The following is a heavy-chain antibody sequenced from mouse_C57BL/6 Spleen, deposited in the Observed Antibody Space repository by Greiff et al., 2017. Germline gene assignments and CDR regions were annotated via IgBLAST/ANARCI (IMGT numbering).Heavy chain of an antibody. J-gene: IGHJ2*01. CDR3: TREGLLLYYFDY. V-gene: IGHV1-15*01. CDR1: GYTFTDYE. CDR2: IDPETGGT. Sequence: VQVVESGAELVRPGASVTLSCKASGYTFTDYEMHWVKQTPVHGLEWIGAIDPETGGTAYNQKFKGKAILTADKSSSTAYMELRSLTSEDSAVYYCTREGLLLYYFDYWGQGTTLTVSS. D-gene: IGHD2-3*01.